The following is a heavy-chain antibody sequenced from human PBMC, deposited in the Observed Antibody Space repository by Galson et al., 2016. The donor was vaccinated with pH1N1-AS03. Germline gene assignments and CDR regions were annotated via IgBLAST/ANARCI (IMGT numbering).Heavy chain of an antibody. Sequence: SESLSLTCDVSGGSVSSNTWWSWVRQPPGKGLEWIGEIHHRGTINYNPSLKSRVIISIDKSKNHFSLNLSPVTAADTAVYYCARKDPLNRWELLRGPFDVWGQGTMVTVSS. CDR3: ARKDPLNRWELLRGPFDV. V-gene: IGHV4-4*02. CDR1: GGSVSSNTW. CDR2: IHHRGTI. D-gene: IGHD4-23*01. J-gene: IGHJ3*01.